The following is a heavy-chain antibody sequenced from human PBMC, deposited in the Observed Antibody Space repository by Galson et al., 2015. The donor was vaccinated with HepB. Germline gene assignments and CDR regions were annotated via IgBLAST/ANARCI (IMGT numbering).Heavy chain of an antibody. V-gene: IGHV1-18*01. CDR1: GYTFTSYG. D-gene: IGHD3-3*01. CDR2: ISAYNGNT. Sequence: SVKVSCKASGYTFTSYGISWVRQAPGQGLEWMGWISAYNGNTNYAQKLQGRVTMTTDTSTSTAYMALRSLRSDDTAVYYCASDTRRITIFGVVITPIQLDPWGQGTLVTVSS. J-gene: IGHJ5*02. CDR3: ASDTRRITIFGVVITPIQLDP.